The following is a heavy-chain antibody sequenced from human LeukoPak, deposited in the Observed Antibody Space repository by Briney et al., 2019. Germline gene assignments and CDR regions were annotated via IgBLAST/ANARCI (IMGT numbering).Heavy chain of an antibody. CDR1: GFAFSDFY. D-gene: IGHD3-22*01. CDR3: ARAGGVPITGSGYPNWFDP. V-gene: IGHV3-11*04. Sequence: PGGSLRLSCAASGFAFSDFYMTWIRQAPGKGLEWVSYITGSGSTLYYANSVKGRFTISRDNAKNSLYLQMNSLRAEDTAVYYCARAGGVPITGSGYPNWFDPWGQGTLVTVSS. J-gene: IGHJ5*02. CDR2: ITGSGSTL.